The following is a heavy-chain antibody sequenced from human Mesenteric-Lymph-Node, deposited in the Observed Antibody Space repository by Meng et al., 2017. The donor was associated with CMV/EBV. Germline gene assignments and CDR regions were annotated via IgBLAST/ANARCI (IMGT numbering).Heavy chain of an antibody. CDR2: ISSGGRT. J-gene: IGHJ4*02. V-gene: IGHV3-23*01. D-gene: IGHD3-22*01. CDR1: GFTFSSYA. CDR3: AKVRSSGFDYGIHFHY. Sequence: GGSLRLSCAASGFTFSSYAMHWVRQAPGKGLEWVSVISSGGRTHYADSVKGRFTISRDNSKGTLYLQMSSLRAEDTAVYYCAKVRSSGFDYGIHFHYWGQGTLVTVSS.